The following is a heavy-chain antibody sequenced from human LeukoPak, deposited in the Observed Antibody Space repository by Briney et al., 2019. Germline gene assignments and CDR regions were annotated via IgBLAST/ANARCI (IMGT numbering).Heavy chain of an antibody. Sequence: SETLSLTCAVYGGSFSGYYWSWIRQPPGMGLEWIGEINHSGSTNYNPSLKSRVTISVDTSKNQFSLKLSSVTAADTAVYYCARGAGALTLDYFDYWGQGTLVTVSS. CDR2: INHSGST. CDR3: ARGAGALTLDYFDY. J-gene: IGHJ4*02. D-gene: IGHD4/OR15-4a*01. V-gene: IGHV4-34*01. CDR1: GGSFSGYY.